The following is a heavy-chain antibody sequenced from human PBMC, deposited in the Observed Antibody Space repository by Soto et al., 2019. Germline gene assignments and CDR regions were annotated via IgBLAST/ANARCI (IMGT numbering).Heavy chain of an antibody. CDR2: LSGSGDNT. D-gene: IGHD6-19*01. Sequence: PGGSLRLSCAASGFTISNYAMGWVRQAPGKGLEWVSSLSGSGDNTYYADSVKGRVTISRDNSRDNSKNTLYLQMNSLRAEDTAVYYCTRSRGWYTFDYWGQGNLVTVSS. J-gene: IGHJ4*02. CDR3: TRSRGWYTFDY. V-gene: IGHV3-23*01. CDR1: GFTISNYA.